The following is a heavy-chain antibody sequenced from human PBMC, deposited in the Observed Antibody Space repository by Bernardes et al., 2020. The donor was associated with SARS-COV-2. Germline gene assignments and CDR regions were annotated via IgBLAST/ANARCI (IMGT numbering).Heavy chain of an antibody. CDR2: IGTAGAT. V-gene: IGHV3-13*01. CDR1: GFTFSSYD. J-gene: IGHJ2*01. Sequence: SLRLSCAASGFTFSSYDMHWVRQATGTGLEWVSAIGTAGATSYLGSVKGRFTISRENAKNSLYLQMNSLRAGDTAVYYCARAAWNYYGSGSYSSYWYFDLWGRGTLVTVSS. D-gene: IGHD3-10*01. CDR3: ARAAWNYYGSGSYSSYWYFDL.